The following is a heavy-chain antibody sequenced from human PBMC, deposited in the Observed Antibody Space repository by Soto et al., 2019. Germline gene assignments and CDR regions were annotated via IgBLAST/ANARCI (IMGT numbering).Heavy chain of an antibody. J-gene: IGHJ5*02. V-gene: IGHV4-4*07. CDR1: NGSISNFY. D-gene: IGHD6-13*01. CDR3: ARSSHKESWFDP. CDR2: IHGSGSA. Sequence: SETLSLTCTVPNGSISNFYWNWIRQSAGKGLEWIGRIHGSGSATYNPSLRSRVTMSVDTSKHQFSLKVNSVTGADTAVYYCARSSHKESWFDPWGQGTLVTVSS.